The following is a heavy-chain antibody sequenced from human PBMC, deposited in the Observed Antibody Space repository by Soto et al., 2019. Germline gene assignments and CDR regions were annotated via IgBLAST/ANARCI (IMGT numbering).Heavy chain of an antibody. Sequence: QVQLVQSGAEVKKPGASVKVSCKASGYTFTSYGISWVRQAPGQGLEWMGWISAYNGNTNYAQKLQDRVTMTTDTSTSTAYMELRSLRSDDTAVYYCARVYIWRITIFGVVAANYYYGMDVWGQGTTVTVSS. V-gene: IGHV1-18*04. CDR2: ISAYNGNT. CDR3: ARVYIWRITIFGVVAANYYYGMDV. CDR1: GYTFTSYG. J-gene: IGHJ6*02. D-gene: IGHD3-3*01.